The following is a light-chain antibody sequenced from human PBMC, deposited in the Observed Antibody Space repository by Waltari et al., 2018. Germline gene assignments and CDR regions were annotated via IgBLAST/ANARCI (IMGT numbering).Light chain of an antibody. CDR1: ENISTS. J-gene: IGKJ1*01. CDR3: QHYVRLPVT. CDR2: AAS. V-gene: IGKV3-20*01. Sequence: ELVLTQSPGTLSVSPGERATLSCRARENISTSLTWYQQKPGQAPRLLIYAASTRATGIPDRFSGSGFGTDFSLTISSLEPEDFAVYYCQHYVRLPVTFGQGTKVEIK.